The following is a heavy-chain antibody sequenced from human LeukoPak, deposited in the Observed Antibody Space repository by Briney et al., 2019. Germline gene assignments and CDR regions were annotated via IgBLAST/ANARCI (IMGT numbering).Heavy chain of an antibody. D-gene: IGHD6-6*01. J-gene: IGHJ6*03. CDR2: ISSSGSTI. V-gene: IGHV3-11*04. CDR3: ARDTVAARLFRLYYYYMDV. Sequence: PGGSLRLSCAASGFTFSDYYMSWIRQAPGKGLEWVSYISSSGSTIYYADSVKGRFTISRDDAKNSLYLQMNSLRAEDTAVYYCARDTVAARLFRLYYYYMDVWGKGTTVTVSS. CDR1: GFTFSDYY.